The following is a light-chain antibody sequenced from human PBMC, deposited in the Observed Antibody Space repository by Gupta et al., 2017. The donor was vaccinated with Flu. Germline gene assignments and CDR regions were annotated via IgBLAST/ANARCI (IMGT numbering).Light chain of an antibody. Sequence: DIVMTQSPLSLPVTPGEPASISCRSSQSLLHSNGDNYLAWYLQKPGQSPQLLIYLGSNRASGVPDRFSGSGSGTDFTLKISRVEAEDVGVYYCMQALQTPLFTFGPGTKVDIK. V-gene: IGKV2-28*01. CDR1: QSLLHSNGDNY. CDR2: LGS. CDR3: MQALQTPLFT. J-gene: IGKJ3*01.